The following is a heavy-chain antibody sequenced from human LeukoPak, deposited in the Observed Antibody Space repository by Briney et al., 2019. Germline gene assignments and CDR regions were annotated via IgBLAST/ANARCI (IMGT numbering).Heavy chain of an antibody. CDR3: ARGADIVVVTANPSGWFDP. J-gene: IGHJ5*02. D-gene: IGHD2-21*02. CDR2: IYPGDSDT. Sequence: GESLKISCKGSGYSFTSYWIGWVRPMPGKGLEWMGIIYPGDSDTRYSPSFQGQVTISADKSISTAYLQWSSLKASDTAMYYCARGADIVVVTANPSGWFDPWGQGTLVTVSS. V-gene: IGHV5-51*01. CDR1: GYSFTSYW.